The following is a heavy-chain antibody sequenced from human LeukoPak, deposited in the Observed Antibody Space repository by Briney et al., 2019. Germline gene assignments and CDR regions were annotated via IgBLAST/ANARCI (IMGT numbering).Heavy chain of an antibody. V-gene: IGHV3-21*01. CDR2: ISSSSSYI. Sequence: GGSLRLSCAASGFTFSSYSMNWVRQAPGKGLEWVSSISSSSSYIYYADSVKGRFTISRDNAKNSLYPQMNSLRAEDTAVYYCAREDLGGVTIFDWGQGTLVTVSS. J-gene: IGHJ4*02. CDR1: GFTFSSYS. D-gene: IGHD3-3*01. CDR3: AREDLGGVTIFD.